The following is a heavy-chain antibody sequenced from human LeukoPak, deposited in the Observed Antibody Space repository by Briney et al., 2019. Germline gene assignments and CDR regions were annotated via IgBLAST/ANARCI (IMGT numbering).Heavy chain of an antibody. CDR2: ISAYNGNT. J-gene: IGHJ6*02. CDR1: GYTFTSYG. D-gene: IGHD5-12*01. V-gene: IGHV1-18*01. CDR3: ARVGFPRVGGYDFFYYYYGMDV. Sequence: ASVKVSCKASGYTFTSYGISWVRQAPGQGLEWMGWISAYNGNTNYAQKLQGRVTMTTDTSTSTAYMELRSLRSDDTAVYYCARVGFPRVGGYDFFYYYYGMDVWGQGTTVTVSS.